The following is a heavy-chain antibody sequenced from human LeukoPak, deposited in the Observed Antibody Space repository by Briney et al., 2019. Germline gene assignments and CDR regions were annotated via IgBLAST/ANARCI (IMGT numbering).Heavy chain of an antibody. CDR1: GGSVSTSDYY. Sequence: PSENLSLTCTVSGGSVSTSDYYWGWIRQSPVKGLEWIGDVFYTGKTNYNPSLRGRATISIDTSKNQFSLKLTYVTAADSAVYYCARVFDSWGQGTLVTVSS. J-gene: IGHJ4*02. V-gene: IGHV4-39*07. CDR2: VFYTGKT. CDR3: ARVFDS.